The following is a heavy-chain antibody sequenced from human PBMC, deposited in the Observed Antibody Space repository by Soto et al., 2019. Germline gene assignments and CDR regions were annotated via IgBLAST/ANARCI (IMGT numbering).Heavy chain of an antibody. CDR2: IRSKAYGGTT. Sequence: PGGSLRLSCTASGFTFGDYAMSWVRQAPGKGLEWVGFIRSKAYGGTTEYAASVKGRFTISRDDSKSIAYLQMNSLKTEDTAVYYCTRVRDSSGYDAFDIWGQGTMVTVSS. V-gene: IGHV3-49*04. J-gene: IGHJ3*02. D-gene: IGHD3-22*01. CDR3: TRVRDSSGYDAFDI. CDR1: GFTFGDYA.